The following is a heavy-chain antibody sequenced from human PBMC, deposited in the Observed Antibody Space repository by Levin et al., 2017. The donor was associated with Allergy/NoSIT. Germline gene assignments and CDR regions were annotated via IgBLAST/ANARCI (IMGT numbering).Heavy chain of an antibody. CDR2: IYYSGST. Sequence: NSSETLSLTCTVSGGSISSYYWSWIRQPPGKGLEWIGYIYYSGSTNYNPSLKSRVTISVDTSKNQFSLKLSSVTAADTAVYYCARVIGKSSGYLTPNAFDIWGQGTMVTVSS. CDR1: GGSISSYY. V-gene: IGHV4-59*01. J-gene: IGHJ3*02. D-gene: IGHD3-22*01. CDR3: ARVIGKSSGYLTPNAFDI.